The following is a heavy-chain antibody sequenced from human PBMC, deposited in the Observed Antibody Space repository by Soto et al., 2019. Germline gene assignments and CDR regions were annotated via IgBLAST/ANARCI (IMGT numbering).Heavy chain of an antibody. CDR2: IGTADI. Sequence: PGGSLRLSCAATGFAFSRYSMSWVRQAPGKGLEWVSFIGTADIYYADSVKGRFTISRDNSKNMVFLQMNSLRADDTAVYYCAKDHFTGNGVLDDFDIWGQRTMVTVSS. CDR3: AKDHFTGNGVLDDFDI. V-gene: IGHV3-23*01. D-gene: IGHD2-8*01. J-gene: IGHJ3*02. CDR1: GFAFSRYS.